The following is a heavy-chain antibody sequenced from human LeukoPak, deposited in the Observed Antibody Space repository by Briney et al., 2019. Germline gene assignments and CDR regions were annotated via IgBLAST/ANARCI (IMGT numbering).Heavy chain of an antibody. V-gene: IGHV4-59*01. CDR2: IYYSGST. J-gene: IGHJ5*02. CDR3: ARQEQQLIYNWFNP. CDR1: GGSISSYY. Sequence: PSETLSLTCTVSGGSISSYYWSWIRQPPGKGLEWIGYIYYSGSTNYNPSLKSRVTISVDTSKNQFSLKLSSVTAADTAVYYCARQEQQLIYNWFNPWGQGTLVTVSS. D-gene: IGHD6-13*01.